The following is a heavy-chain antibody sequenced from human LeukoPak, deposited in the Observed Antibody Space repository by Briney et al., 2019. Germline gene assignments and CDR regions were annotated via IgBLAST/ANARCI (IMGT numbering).Heavy chain of an antibody. J-gene: IGHJ5*02. CDR3: ARASLRYSSSWGFDP. Sequence: GSSMKVSCKASGGTFSSYAISWVRQAPGQGLEWMGGIIPIFGTANYAQKFQGRVTITTDESTSTAYMELSSLRSEDTAVYYCARASLRYSSSWGFDPWGQGTLVTVSS. V-gene: IGHV1-69*05. CDR2: IIPIFGTA. D-gene: IGHD6-13*01. CDR1: GGTFSSYA.